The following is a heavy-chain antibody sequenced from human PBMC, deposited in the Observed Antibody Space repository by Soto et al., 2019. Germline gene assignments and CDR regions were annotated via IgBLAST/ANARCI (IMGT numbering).Heavy chain of an antibody. J-gene: IGHJ4*02. V-gene: IGHV1-18*01. CDR1: GYTFASYA. Sequence: QVQLVQSGAEVKKPGASVKVSCKASGYTFASYAISWMRQAPGQGLEWMGWISAYNGNTNYAQKLQGRVTTTTDPSTSTAYMELRSLSSADAAVYYCARDPPPPDYWGQGTLVTVSS. CDR3: ARDPPPPDY. CDR2: ISAYNGNT.